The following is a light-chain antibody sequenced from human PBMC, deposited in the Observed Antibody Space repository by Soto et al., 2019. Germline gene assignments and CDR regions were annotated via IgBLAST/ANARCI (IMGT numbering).Light chain of an antibody. CDR2: GAS. CDR1: QSVAANY. Sequence: EVVLTQSPGTLSLSPGERATLSCRASQSVAANYLAWYQQKRGQAPRFLIYGASSKATGIPDRFSGSGSGTDFTLTISRLEPEDFSVYYCHQYGTAPLTFGPGTKVDIK. V-gene: IGKV3-20*01. J-gene: IGKJ3*01. CDR3: HQYGTAPLT.